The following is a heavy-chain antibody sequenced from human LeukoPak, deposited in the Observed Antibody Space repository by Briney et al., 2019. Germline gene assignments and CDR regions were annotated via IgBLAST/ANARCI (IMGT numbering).Heavy chain of an antibody. V-gene: IGHV1-69*10. CDR3: ARAEGYNEKGDDYYGMDV. CDR2: IIPIFGIA. D-gene: IGHD5-24*01. Sequence: ASVKVSCKSSGGTFISYAISWVRQAPGQGLEWMGRIIPIFGIANYAHKFQGRVMITADKSTSTAYMELSSLRSEDTAVYYCARAEGYNEKGDDYYGMDVWGQGTTVTVSS. CDR1: GGTFISYA. J-gene: IGHJ6*02.